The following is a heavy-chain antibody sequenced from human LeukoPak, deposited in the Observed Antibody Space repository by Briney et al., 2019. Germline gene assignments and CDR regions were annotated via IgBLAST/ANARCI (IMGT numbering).Heavy chain of an antibody. V-gene: IGHV1-24*01. J-gene: IGHJ5*02. CDR1: GYTLTEFS. D-gene: IGHD3-10*01. CDR2: FDPEDGET. CDR3: ARSVARLLWFGEGREDWFDP. Sequence: ASVKVSCKVSGYTLTEFSMHWVRQAPGKGLEWMGGFDPEDGETIYAHKFQGRVTMTEDTSTDTAYMELSRLRSDDTAVYYCARSVARLLWFGEGREDWFDPWGQGTLVTVSS.